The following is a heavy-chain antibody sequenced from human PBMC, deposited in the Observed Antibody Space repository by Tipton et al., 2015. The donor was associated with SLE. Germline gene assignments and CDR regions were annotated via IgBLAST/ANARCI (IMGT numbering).Heavy chain of an antibody. CDR2: IYYSGTT. Sequence: TLSLTCTVSGASISSSYWSWIRQPPGKGLEWIGYIYYSGTTNYNPSLKSRVAISIDTSKSQFSLKLNSVTIADTAVYYCASTPSEKWSSNWFDPWGQGTLVTVSS. V-gene: IGHV4-59*01. J-gene: IGHJ5*02. D-gene: IGHD3-10*01. CDR3: ASTPSEKWSSNWFDP. CDR1: GASISSSY.